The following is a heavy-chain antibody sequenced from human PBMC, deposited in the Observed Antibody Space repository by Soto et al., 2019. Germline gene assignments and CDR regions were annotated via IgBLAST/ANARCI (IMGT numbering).Heavy chain of an antibody. CDR3: ARNLDGYTPYIYDY. CDR1: GGSISTYY. CDR2: IYYSGST. J-gene: IGHJ4*01. Sequence: QVQLQESGPGLEKPSETLSLTCTVSGGSISTYYWSWIRQPPGKGLEWIGYIYYSGSTNYNPSLKKRVTIPGDTSKNQFSLKLSSVTAADTAVYYCARNLDGYTPYIYDYWGHGTLVTVSS. V-gene: IGHV4-59*01. D-gene: IGHD5-12*01.